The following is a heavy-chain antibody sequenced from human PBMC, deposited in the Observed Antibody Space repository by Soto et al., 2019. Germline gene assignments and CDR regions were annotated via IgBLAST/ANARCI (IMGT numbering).Heavy chain of an antibody. Sequence: GGSLRLSCAASGFTFSSYAMSWVRQAPGKGLDWVSAISVSGGSTYYADSVKGRFTISRDNSKNTLYLQMNSLRAEDTAVYYCAKDVTYSYGSGTYYGMDVWGQGTTVTVSS. D-gene: IGHD3-10*01. V-gene: IGHV3-23*01. CDR2: ISVSGGST. J-gene: IGHJ6*02. CDR1: GFTFSSYA. CDR3: AKDVTYSYGSGTYYGMDV.